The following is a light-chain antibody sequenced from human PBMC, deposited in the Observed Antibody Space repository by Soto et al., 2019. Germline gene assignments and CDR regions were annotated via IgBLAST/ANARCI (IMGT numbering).Light chain of an antibody. CDR3: SSYTRSSTLV. CDR1: SSDVGGYNY. Sequence: QSALTQPASVSGSPGQSIIISCTGTSSDVGGYNYVSWYQQHPGKAPKLMIYEVTNRPSGVSNRFSGSKSGNTASLTISGLHAEDEADYYCSSYTRSSTLVFGTGTKLTVL. V-gene: IGLV2-14*01. CDR2: EVT. J-gene: IGLJ1*01.